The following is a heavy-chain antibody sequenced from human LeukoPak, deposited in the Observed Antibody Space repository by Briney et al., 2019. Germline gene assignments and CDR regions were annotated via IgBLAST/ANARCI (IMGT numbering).Heavy chain of an antibody. V-gene: IGHV3-21*01. Sequence: KPGGSLRLSCAASGFTFSSYSMNWVRQAPGKGLEWVSSISSSSSYIYYADSVKGRFTISRDNSKNTLYLQMNSLRAEDTAVYYCARDLGYDSSGYQFPLLAFDIWGQGTMVTVSS. J-gene: IGHJ3*02. D-gene: IGHD3-22*01. CDR1: GFTFSSYS. CDR3: ARDLGYDSSGYQFPLLAFDI. CDR2: ISSSSSYI.